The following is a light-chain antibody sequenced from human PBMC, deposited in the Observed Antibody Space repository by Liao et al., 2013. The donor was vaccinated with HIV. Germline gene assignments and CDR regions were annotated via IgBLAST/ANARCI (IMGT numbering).Light chain of an antibody. J-gene: IGLJ3*02. CDR3: QVWDSSTDWV. V-gene: IGLV3-21*04. CDR1: NIGSKS. Sequence: SYELTQPPSVSVAPGKTARITCGGNNIGSKSVHWYQQKPGQAPVLVIYHDSDRPSGIPERFSGSNSGNTATLTISRVEAGDEADYYCQVWDSSTDWVFGGGTNLAVL. CDR2: HDS.